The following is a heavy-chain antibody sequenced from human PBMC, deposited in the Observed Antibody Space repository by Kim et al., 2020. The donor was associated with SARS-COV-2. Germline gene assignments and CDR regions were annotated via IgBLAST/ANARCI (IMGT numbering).Heavy chain of an antibody. CDR3: AKRDGTIWFGEIFETLYGMDV. CDR2: INTNTGNP. D-gene: IGHD3-10*01. Sequence: ASVKVSCKASGYTFTSYAMNWVRQAPGQGLEWMGWINTNTGNPTYAQGFTGRFVFSLDTSVSTAYLQIGSLKAEDTAVYYCAKRDGTIWFGEIFETLYGMDVWGQGTTVTVSS. CDR1: GYTFTSYA. V-gene: IGHV7-4-1*01. J-gene: IGHJ6*02.